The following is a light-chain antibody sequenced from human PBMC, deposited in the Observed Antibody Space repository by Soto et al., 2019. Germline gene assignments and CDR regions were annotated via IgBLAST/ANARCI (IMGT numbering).Light chain of an antibody. J-gene: IGKJ3*01. CDR1: QDINSY. V-gene: IGKV1-8*01. CDR2: AAS. CDR3: QQYYSYPLT. Sequence: AIRMTQSPSSFSASTGDRVTITCRASQDINSYLAWYQQKPGKAPKLLIYAASTLQSGVPSRFSGSGSGTDFTLTINSLQSEDFATYSCQQYYSYPLTFGPGTKVDIK.